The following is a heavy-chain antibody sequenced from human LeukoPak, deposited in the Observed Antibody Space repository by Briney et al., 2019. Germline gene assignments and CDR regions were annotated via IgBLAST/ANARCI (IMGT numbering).Heavy chain of an antibody. CDR3: ASRYYDSSSGAFDI. CDR1: GGSITIGSYY. D-gene: IGHD3-22*01. V-gene: IGHV4-61*02. J-gene: IGHJ3*02. CDR2: IYTSGST. Sequence: SQTLSLTCTVSGGSITIGSYYWSWIRQPAGKGLEWIGRIYTSGSTNYNPSLKSRVTISVDTSKNQFSLKLSSVTAVDTAVYYCASRYYDSSSGAFDIWGQGTMVTVPS.